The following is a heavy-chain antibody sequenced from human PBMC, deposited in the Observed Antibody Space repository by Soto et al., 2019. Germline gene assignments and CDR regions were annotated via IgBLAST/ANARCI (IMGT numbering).Heavy chain of an antibody. CDR2: MNPNSGNT. Sequence: GASVKVSCKTSGYTFTDYEINWVRQATGQGLEWMGWMNPNSGNTGYAQKFQGRVSMTRDTATSTAYMELSSLRSGDTAIYYCARDSSTTNPVWGQGTMVTVSS. CDR1: GYTFTDYE. V-gene: IGHV1-8*01. D-gene: IGHD2-2*01. CDR3: ARDSSTTNPV. J-gene: IGHJ3*01.